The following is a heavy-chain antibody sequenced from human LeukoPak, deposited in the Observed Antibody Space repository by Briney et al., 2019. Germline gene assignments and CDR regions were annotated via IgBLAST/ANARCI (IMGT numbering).Heavy chain of an antibody. CDR3: AKDPDRLVVAATPVYFDY. Sequence: PGGSLRLSCAASGFTFSSYAMSWVRQAPGKGLEWVSAISGSGGSTYYADSVKGRFTISRDNSKNTLYLQMNSLRAEDTAVYYCAKDPDRLVVAATPVYFDYWGQGTLVTVSS. V-gene: IGHV3-23*01. CDR1: GFTFSSYA. J-gene: IGHJ4*02. CDR2: ISGSGGST. D-gene: IGHD2-15*01.